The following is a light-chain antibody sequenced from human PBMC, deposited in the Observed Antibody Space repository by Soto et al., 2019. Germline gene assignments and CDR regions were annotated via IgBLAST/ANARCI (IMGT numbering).Light chain of an antibody. CDR3: CSYAGGTSVD. J-gene: IGLJ2*01. CDR1: SSDVGRYNL. CDR2: EDI. V-gene: IGLV2-23*01. Sequence: QSVLTQPAAVSGSPGQSITIACTGSSSDVGRYNLVSWYQQHPGKAPKLVIYEDIERPSGVSNRFSGSKSGNTASLTISGLRIEEEADYYCCSYAGGTSVDFGGGTKVTVL.